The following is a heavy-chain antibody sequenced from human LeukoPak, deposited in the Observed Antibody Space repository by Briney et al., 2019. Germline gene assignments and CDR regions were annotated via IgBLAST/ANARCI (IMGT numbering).Heavy chain of an antibody. V-gene: IGHV1-18*01. Sequence: ASVKVSCKASGYTFTSYGISWVRQAPGQGLEWMGWISAYNGNTNYAQKLQGRVTMTTDTSTSTAYMELRSLRSDDTAVYYCAAPKLYSSSRYGMDVWGKGTTVTVSS. CDR3: AAPKLYSSSRYGMDV. CDR1: GYTFTSYG. J-gene: IGHJ6*04. CDR2: ISAYNGNT. D-gene: IGHD6-13*01.